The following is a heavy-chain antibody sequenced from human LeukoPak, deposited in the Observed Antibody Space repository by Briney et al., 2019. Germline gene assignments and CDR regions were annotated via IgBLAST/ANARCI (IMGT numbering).Heavy chain of an antibody. CDR2: ISSSSSFI. CDR3: ASYGSGSRDY. Sequence: GGSLRLSCAASGFTFSSYSMNWVRQAPGKGLEWVSFISSSSSFIYYADSVKGRFTISRDSAKNSLYLQMNSLRAEDTAVYYCASYGSGSRDYWGQGTLVTVSS. D-gene: IGHD1-26*01. J-gene: IGHJ4*02. V-gene: IGHV3-21*01. CDR1: GFTFSSYS.